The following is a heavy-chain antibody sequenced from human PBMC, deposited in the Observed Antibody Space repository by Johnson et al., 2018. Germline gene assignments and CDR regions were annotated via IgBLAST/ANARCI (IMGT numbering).Heavy chain of an antibody. V-gene: IGHV3-30*03. CDR3: ARDAGDAFDI. J-gene: IGHJ3*02. CDR2: LSYDGSNK. CDR1: GFTFSSYG. Sequence: QVQLVESGGGVVQPGRSLRLSCAASGFTFSSYGMHWVRQAPGKGLEWVAVLSYDGSNKYYADSGKGRFTISRDNSKNTLYLQMYSLSAEDTSVYYRARDAGDAFDIWGQGTMVTVSS.